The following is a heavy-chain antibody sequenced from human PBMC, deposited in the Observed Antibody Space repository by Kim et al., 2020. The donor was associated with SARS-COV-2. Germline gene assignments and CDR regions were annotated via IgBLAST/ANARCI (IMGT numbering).Heavy chain of an antibody. V-gene: IGHV3-48*02. CDR2: ISSSSSTI. CDR3: ARSRQNWNRRTHFDY. Sequence: GGSLRLSCAASGFTFSSYSMNWVRQAPGKGLEWVSYISSSSSTIYYADSVKGRLTISRDNAKNSLYLQMNSLREEDTAVYYCARSRQNWNRRTHFDYWGQGTLVTVSP. J-gene: IGHJ4*02. D-gene: IGHD1-1*01. CDR1: GFTFSSYS.